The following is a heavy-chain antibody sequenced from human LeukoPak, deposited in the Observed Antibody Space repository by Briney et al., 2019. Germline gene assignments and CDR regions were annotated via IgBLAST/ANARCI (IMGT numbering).Heavy chain of an antibody. CDR3: ARLAAAGTGHYYYGMDV. Sequence: PSETLSLTRTVSGGSISSYYWSWIRQPPGKGLEWIGYIYYSGSTNYNPSLKSRVTISVDTSKNQFSLKLSSVTAADTAVYYCARLAAAGTGHYYYGMDVWGQGTTVTVSS. V-gene: IGHV4-59*01. D-gene: IGHD6-13*01. J-gene: IGHJ6*02. CDR1: GGSISSYY. CDR2: IYYSGST.